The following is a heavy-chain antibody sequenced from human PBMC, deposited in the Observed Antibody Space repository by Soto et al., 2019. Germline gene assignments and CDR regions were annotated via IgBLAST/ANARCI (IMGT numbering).Heavy chain of an antibody. CDR2: IYYSGST. CDR3: ASISTSRYYYYYGMDV. D-gene: IGHD2-2*01. Sequence: QVQLQESGPGLVKPSQTLSLTCTVSGGSISSGGYYWSWIRQHPGKGLEWIGYIYYSGSTYYNPSLKSRVTISVDTSKNQFSLKLSSVTAADTAVYYCASISTSRYYYYYGMDVWGQGTTVTVSS. CDR1: GGSISSGGYY. V-gene: IGHV4-31*03. J-gene: IGHJ6*02.